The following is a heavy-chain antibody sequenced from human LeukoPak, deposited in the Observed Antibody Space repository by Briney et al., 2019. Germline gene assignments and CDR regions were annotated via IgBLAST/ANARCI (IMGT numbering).Heavy chain of an antibody. Sequence: ASVKVSCKASGYTFTSYGISWVRQAPGQGLEWMGCISSYNGNTNYAQKLQGRVTMTTDTSTSTAYMELRSLRSDDTAVYYCATREGSSGYYDYWGQGTLVTVSS. CDR1: GYTFTSYG. CDR3: ATREGSSGYYDY. V-gene: IGHV1-18*01. D-gene: IGHD3-22*01. CDR2: ISSYNGNT. J-gene: IGHJ4*02.